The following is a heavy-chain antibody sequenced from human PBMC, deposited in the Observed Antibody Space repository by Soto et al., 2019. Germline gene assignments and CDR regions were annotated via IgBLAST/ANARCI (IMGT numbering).Heavy chain of an antibody. CDR2: IYPGDSDT. Sequence: PGESLKISCKGSGYSFTSYWIGWVRQMPGKGLEWMGIIYPGDSDTRYSPSFQGQVTISADKSISTAYLQWSSLKASDTAMYYCATNLGYCSGGSCLNAFDIWGQGTMVTVS. V-gene: IGHV5-51*01. CDR1: GYSFTSYW. D-gene: IGHD2-15*01. J-gene: IGHJ3*02. CDR3: ATNLGYCSGGSCLNAFDI.